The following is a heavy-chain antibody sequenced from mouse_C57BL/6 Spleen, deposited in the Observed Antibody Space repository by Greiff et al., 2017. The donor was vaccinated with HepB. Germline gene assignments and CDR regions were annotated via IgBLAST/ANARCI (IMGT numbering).Heavy chain of an antibody. D-gene: IGHD1-1*01. CDR1: GYTFTSYW. J-gene: IGHJ2*01. CDR2: IDPSDSYT. Sequence: VQLQQSGAELVRPGTSVKLSCKASGYTFTSYWMHWVKQRPGQGLEWIGVIDPSDSYTNYNQKFKGKATLTVDTSSSTAYMQLSSLTSEDSAVYYCARGRDYYCSSPFDYWGQSTTLTVSS. V-gene: IGHV1-59*01. CDR3: ARGRDYYCSSPFDY.